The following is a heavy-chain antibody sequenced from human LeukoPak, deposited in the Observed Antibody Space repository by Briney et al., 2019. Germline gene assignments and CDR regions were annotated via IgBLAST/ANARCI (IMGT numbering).Heavy chain of an antibody. J-gene: IGHJ4*02. CDR3: ARAKYSSRWSLDY. D-gene: IGHD6-13*01. V-gene: IGHV3-74*03. CDR2: IDGNGGGA. CDR1: GFTFNIYW. Sequence: GGSLRLSCATSGFTFNIYWMQWVRQVPGKGLVWVSRIDGNGGGATYADSVKGRFTTSRDNGNNTMYLQMNSLRAEDTAIYYCARAKYSSRWSLDYWGQGALVTVSS.